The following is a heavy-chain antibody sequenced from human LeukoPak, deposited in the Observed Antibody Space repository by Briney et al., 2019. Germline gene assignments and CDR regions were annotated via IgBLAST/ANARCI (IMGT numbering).Heavy chain of an antibody. Sequence: SETLSLTCTVSGGSISSSSYYWGWIRQPPGKGLEWIGSIYYSGSTYYNPSLKSRVTISVDTSKNQFSLRLSSVTAADTAVYYCARARRGYVRLDYWGQGTLVTVSS. D-gene: IGHD5-12*01. J-gene: IGHJ4*02. CDR1: GGSISSSSYY. V-gene: IGHV4-39*01. CDR2: IYYSGST. CDR3: ARARRGYVRLDY.